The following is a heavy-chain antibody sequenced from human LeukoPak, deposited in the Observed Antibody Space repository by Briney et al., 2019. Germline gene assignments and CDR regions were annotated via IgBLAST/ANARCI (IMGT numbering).Heavy chain of an antibody. CDR2: INAGNGNT. V-gene: IGHV1-3*01. CDR1: GYTFTSYA. CDR3: ARGPSWNDVTPPFDY. J-gene: IGHJ4*02. D-gene: IGHD1-1*01. Sequence: ASVKVSCKASGYTFTSYAMHWVRQAPGQRLEWMGWINAGNGNTKYSQKFQGRVTITRDTSASTAYMELSSLRSEDTAVYYCARGPSWNDVTPPFDYWGQGTLVTVSS.